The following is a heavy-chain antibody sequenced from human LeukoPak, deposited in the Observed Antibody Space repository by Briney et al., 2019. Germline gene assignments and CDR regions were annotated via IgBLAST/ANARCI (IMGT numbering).Heavy chain of an antibody. Sequence: SVKVSCKASGGTFSSYAISWVRQAPGQGLEWMGRIIPIFGTANYAQKFQGRVTITTDGSTSTAYMELSSLRSEDTAVYYCARDGQDYGDYVAGYMDVWGKGTTVTVSS. J-gene: IGHJ6*03. D-gene: IGHD4-17*01. CDR2: IIPIFGTA. CDR1: GGTFSSYA. V-gene: IGHV1-69*05. CDR3: ARDGQDYGDYVAGYMDV.